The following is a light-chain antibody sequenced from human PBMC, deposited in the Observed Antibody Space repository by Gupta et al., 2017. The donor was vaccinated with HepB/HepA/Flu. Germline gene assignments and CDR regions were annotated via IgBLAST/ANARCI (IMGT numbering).Light chain of an antibody. CDR1: QSLLHSNGYNY. CDR2: LCS. Sequence: DIVTTQSQLSLPVTPGEPASISCRSSQSLLHSNGYNYLDWYLQKPGQSPQLLIYLCSNRASGVPDRFSGSGSGTDFTLKISRVEAEDVGVYYCRQALQTPYTFGQGTKLEIK. J-gene: IGKJ2*01. V-gene: IGKV2-28*01. CDR3: RQALQTPYT.